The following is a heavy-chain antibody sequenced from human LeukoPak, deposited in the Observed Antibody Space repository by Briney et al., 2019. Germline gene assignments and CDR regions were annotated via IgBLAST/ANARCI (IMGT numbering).Heavy chain of an antibody. J-gene: IGHJ4*02. CDR1: GFTYTSYA. CDR3: AKAIWLVTDGFQPFDL. CDR2: VTPGGNIP. Sequence: GGSLRLSCASSGFTYTSYAMSWVRQAPGKGLEWISGVTPGGNIPYYADSVKGRFTISRDNSRNTLYLQMDSLTAADTALYYCAKAIWLVTDGFQPFDLWGQGTLVSVSS. V-gene: IGHV3-23*01. D-gene: IGHD2-8*01.